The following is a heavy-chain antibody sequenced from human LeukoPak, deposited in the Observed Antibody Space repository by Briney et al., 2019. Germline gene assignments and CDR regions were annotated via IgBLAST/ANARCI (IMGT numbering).Heavy chain of an antibody. CDR1: GFTFSSYE. Sequence: GGSLRLSCAASGFTFSSYEMNWVRQAPGKGLEWVSYISSSGSTIYYADSVKGRFTISRDNAKNSLYLQVNSLRAEDTAVYYCAKARVYDFWSGYFFDYWGQGTLVTVSS. V-gene: IGHV3-48*03. CDR3: AKARVYDFWSGYFFDY. J-gene: IGHJ4*02. CDR2: ISSSGSTI. D-gene: IGHD3-3*01.